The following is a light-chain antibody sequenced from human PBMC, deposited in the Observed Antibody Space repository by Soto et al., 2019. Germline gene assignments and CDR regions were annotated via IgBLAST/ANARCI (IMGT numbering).Light chain of an antibody. J-gene: IGKJ1*01. CDR1: QSVSSN. CDR3: QQYRT. CDR2: GAS. Sequence: EIVLTQSPATLSVSPVERATLSCRASQSVSSNLAWYQQKPGQAPRLLIYGASTRATGIPDRFSGSGSGTDFTLTISRLEPEDFAVYYCQQYRTFGQGTKVDIK. V-gene: IGKV3-20*01.